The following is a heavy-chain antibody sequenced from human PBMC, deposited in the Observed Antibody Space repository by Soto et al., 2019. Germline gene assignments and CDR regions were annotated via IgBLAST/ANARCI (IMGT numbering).Heavy chain of an antibody. V-gene: IGHV3-23*01. CDR3: AKRWGGSQGYYYGMDV. CDR1: GFTFSSYA. Sequence: GGSLRLSCAASGFTFSSYAMSWVRQAPGKGLEWVPAISCSGGSTYYADSVKGRFTISRDNSKNTLYLQMNSLRAEDTAVYYCAKRWGGSQGYYYGMDVWGQGTTVTVSS. CDR2: ISCSGGST. J-gene: IGHJ6*02. D-gene: IGHD1-26*01.